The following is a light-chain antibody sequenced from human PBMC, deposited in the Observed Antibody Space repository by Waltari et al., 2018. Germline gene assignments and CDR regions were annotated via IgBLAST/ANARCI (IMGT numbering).Light chain of an antibody. Sequence: EIVLPNPPATLPLSPGERATLPCMASQTLNNNYLAWYQQKPGKSPGLLIFAASKRATGVPDRFSGSGSGTDFTLTISRLEPEDFAMYYCQQYGSSPYSFGQGARVDFK. J-gene: IGKJ2*01. CDR3: QQYGSSPYS. CDR2: AAS. CDR1: QTLNNNY. V-gene: IGKV3-20*01.